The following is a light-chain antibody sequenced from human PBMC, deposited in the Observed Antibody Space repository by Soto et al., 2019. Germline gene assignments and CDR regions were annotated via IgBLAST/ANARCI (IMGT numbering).Light chain of an antibody. V-gene: IGKV1-5*01. J-gene: IGKJ2*01. CDR2: DAS. CDR1: QSISSW. Sequence: DIQMTQSPSTLSASVGDRVTITCRASQSISSWLAWYQQKPGKAPKLLIYDASSLESGVPSRFSGSGSGTEFTLTISSLQADDFATYYCQQYNSYSYTFGQGTKLESK. CDR3: QQYNSYSYT.